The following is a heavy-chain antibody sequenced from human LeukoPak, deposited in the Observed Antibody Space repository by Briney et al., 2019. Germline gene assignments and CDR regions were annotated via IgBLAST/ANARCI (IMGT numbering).Heavy chain of an antibody. CDR3: ARDEHHLVQGYYFDY. J-gene: IGHJ4*02. CDR1: GFTFDVYA. D-gene: IGHD6-13*01. Sequence: GGSLRLSCAASGFTFDVYAMHWVRQAPGKGLEWVSGISWNSGSIGYADSVKGRFTISRDNAKNSLFLQMDSLRAEDTALYYCARDEHHLVQGYYFDYWGQGTLVTVSS. V-gene: IGHV3-9*01. CDR2: ISWNSGSI.